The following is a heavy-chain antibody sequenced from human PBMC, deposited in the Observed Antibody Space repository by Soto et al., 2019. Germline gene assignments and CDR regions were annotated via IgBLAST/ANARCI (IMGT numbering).Heavy chain of an antibody. CDR2: IWYDGSNK. D-gene: IGHD3-22*01. CDR1: GFTFSSYG. Sequence: PGGSLRLSCAASGFTFSSYGMHWVRQAPGKGLEWVAVIWYDGSNKYYADSVKGRFTISRDNSKNTLYLQMNSLRAEDTAVYYYAKAGVYYDSSGPIADVWGQGTTVTVSS. J-gene: IGHJ6*02. CDR3: AKAGVYYDSSGPIADV. V-gene: IGHV3-33*06.